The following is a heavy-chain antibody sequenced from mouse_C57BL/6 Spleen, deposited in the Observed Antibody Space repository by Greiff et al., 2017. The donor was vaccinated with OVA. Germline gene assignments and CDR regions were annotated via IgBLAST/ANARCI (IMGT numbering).Heavy chain of an antibody. V-gene: IGHV5-17*01. D-gene: IGHD1-1*01. Sequence: EVQLVESGGGLVKPGGSLKLSCAASGFTFSDYGMHWVRQAPEKGLEWVAYISSGRSTIYYADTVKGRFTISRDNAKNTLFLQMTSLRSEDAAMYYCARRAITTASSGGYYYAMDYWGQGTSVTVSS. CDR1: GFTFSDYG. CDR2: ISSGRSTI. J-gene: IGHJ4*01. CDR3: ARRAITTASSGGYYYAMDY.